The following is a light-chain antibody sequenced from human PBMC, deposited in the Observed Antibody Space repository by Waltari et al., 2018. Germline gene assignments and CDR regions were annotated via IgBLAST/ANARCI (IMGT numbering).Light chain of an antibody. Sequence: SVSPGQTASITCSGAELGDKYACWYQQKPGQSPVFVIYQDTKRPSGIPERFSGSSSGNTATLTIRGTQAMDEADYYCQAWDRGTWVFGGGTKLTVL. CDR1: ELGDKY. CDR2: QDT. J-gene: IGLJ3*02. CDR3: QAWDRGTWV. V-gene: IGLV3-1*01.